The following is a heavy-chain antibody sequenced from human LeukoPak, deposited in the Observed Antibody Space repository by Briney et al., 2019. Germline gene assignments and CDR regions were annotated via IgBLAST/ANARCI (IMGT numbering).Heavy chain of an antibody. Sequence: GGSLRLSCAASGFTFDDYAMHWVRQAPGKGLEWVSLISGDGGSTYYADSVKGRFTISRDNSKNSLYLQMNSLRTEDTALYYCAKDMGASHIVVVPAAAMDYYYYGMDVWGQGTTVTVSS. D-gene: IGHD2-2*01. CDR3: AKDMGASHIVVVPAAAMDYYYYGMDV. J-gene: IGHJ6*02. CDR2: ISGDGGST. V-gene: IGHV3-43*02. CDR1: GFTFDDYA.